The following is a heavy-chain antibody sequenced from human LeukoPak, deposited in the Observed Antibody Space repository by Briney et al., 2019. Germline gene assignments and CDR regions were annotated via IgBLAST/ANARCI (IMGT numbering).Heavy chain of an antibody. J-gene: IGHJ4*02. V-gene: IGHV3-7*01. D-gene: IGHD1/OR15-1a*01. CDR1: GFTFSGSW. Sequence: PGESLTLSCAASGFTFSGSWMSWVRQAPGKGLEWVATIKGDGSGKFYVDSVKGRLAISRDDAKSSLFLQMDSLRSEDTAVYYCTKNTHDYWSQGTLVTVSS. CDR3: TKNTHDY. CDR2: IKGDGSGK.